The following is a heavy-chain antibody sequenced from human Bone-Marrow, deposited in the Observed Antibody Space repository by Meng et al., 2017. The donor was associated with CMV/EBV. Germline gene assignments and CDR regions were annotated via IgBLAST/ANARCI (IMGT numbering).Heavy chain of an antibody. CDR1: GFTFSSYW. V-gene: IGHV3-74*01. J-gene: IGHJ6*02. CDR3: ARGGATQVRTYGIDV. D-gene: IGHD5-24*01. CDR2: INSDGSST. Sequence: GGSLRLSCAASGFTFSSYWMHWVRQAPGKGLVWVSRINSDGSSTSYADSVKGRITISRDNDEKSLFLQMSSLRAEDTGVYFCARGGATQVRTYGIDVWGQGTTVTGSS.